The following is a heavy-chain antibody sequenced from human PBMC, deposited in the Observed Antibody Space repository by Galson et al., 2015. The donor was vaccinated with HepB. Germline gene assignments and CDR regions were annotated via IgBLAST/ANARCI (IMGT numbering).Heavy chain of an antibody. CDR3: ARDRDYRFDY. CDR2: ISAYGGNT. D-gene: IGHD4/OR15-4a*01. J-gene: IGHJ4*02. Sequence: SEKVSCKASGYTFTINGISWVRQTPRQGLEWLGWISAYGGNTKYAQKYKGRITLTRDTSPSTAYMERRSLRSEDTAVYYCARDRDYRFDYWGQGTLVTVSS. CDR1: GYTFTING. V-gene: IGHV1-18*04.